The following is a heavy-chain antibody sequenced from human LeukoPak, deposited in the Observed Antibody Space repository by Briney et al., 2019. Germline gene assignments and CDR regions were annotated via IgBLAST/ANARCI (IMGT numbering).Heavy chain of an antibody. J-gene: IGHJ4*02. Sequence: GGSLRLSCAASGFTFSSYAMSWVRQAPGKGLEWVSAISGSGGSTYYADSVKGRFTISRDNSKNTLYPQMNSLRAEDTAVYYCAKGLLWFGEFDYWGQGTLVTVSS. V-gene: IGHV3-23*01. CDR2: ISGSGGST. D-gene: IGHD3-10*01. CDR3: AKGLLWFGEFDY. CDR1: GFTFSSYA.